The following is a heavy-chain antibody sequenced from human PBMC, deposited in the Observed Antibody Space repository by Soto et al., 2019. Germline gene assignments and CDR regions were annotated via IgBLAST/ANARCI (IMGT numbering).Heavy chain of an antibody. CDR1: GGSISSINW. D-gene: IGHD3-10*01. V-gene: IGHV4-4*02. CDR3: ARSSGVSATNWFDA. CDR2: IYYSGST. Sequence: PSETLSLTCGVSGGSISSINWWNWVRQTPGKGLEWIGEIYYSGSTNYNPSLTSRVTMSIDKSKNQFFLNLTSVTAADTAVYFCARSSGVSATNWFDAWGRGTLVTVSS. J-gene: IGHJ5*02.